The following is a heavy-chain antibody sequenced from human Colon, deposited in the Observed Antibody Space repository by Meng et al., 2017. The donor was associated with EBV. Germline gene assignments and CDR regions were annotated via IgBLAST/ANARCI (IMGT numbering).Heavy chain of an antibody. CDR2: IYYSGST. CDR3: ARVSSGWDYFDY. CDR1: EGYFRSGGYY. J-gene: IGHJ4*02. Sequence: QVQEQAAAPELVKSSRTPSLTCTFSEGYFRSGGYYWTWIRQHQGKGLEWFGHIYYSGSTFYNPSLKRRVIISIDTSKNQFSLNLRSVTAADTAVYYCARVSSGWDYFDYWGQGTLVTVSS. V-gene: IGHV4-31*03. D-gene: IGHD6-19*01.